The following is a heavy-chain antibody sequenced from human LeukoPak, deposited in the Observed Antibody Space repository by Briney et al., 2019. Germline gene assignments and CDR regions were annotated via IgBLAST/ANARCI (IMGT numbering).Heavy chain of an antibody. V-gene: IGHV1-18*01. CDR3: AREYGSPYYYDSSGYYSPYFDI. J-gene: IGHJ3*02. CDR1: GYSFTSYG. D-gene: IGHD3-22*01. CDR2: ISAHYGHT. Sequence: ASVKVSCKASGYSFTSYGITWVRQAPGQGLEWMGWISAHYGHTNYAQKFQGRVTITADKSTSTAYMELSSLRSEDTAVYYCAREYGSPYYYDSSGYYSPYFDIWGQGTMVTVSS.